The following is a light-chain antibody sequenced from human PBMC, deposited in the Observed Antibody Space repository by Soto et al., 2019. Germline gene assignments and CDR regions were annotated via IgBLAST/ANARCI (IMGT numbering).Light chain of an antibody. V-gene: IGKV1-39*01. CDR1: QSISSW. J-gene: IGKJ1*01. CDR3: QQSYSTPPWT. CDR2: AAS. Sequence: DIQMTQSPSTLSASVGDRLTITCRASQSISSWVAWYQQKPGKAPKLLIYAASSLQSGVPSRFSGSGSGTDFTLTISSLQPEDFATYYCQQSYSTPPWTFGQGTKVDIK.